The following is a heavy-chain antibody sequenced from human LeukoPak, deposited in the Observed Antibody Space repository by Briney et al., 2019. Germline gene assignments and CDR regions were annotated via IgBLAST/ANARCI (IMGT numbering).Heavy chain of an antibody. Sequence: VASEKVSCKASGYTFTSYYMHWVRQAPGQGLEWMGIINPSGGSTSYAQKFQGRVTMTRDTSTSTVYMELSSLRSEDTAVYYCARDREEGSYYYYGMDVWGQGTTVTVSS. J-gene: IGHJ6*02. V-gene: IGHV1-46*01. CDR1: GYTFTSYY. D-gene: IGHD3-10*01. CDR2: INPSGGST. CDR3: ARDREEGSYYYYGMDV.